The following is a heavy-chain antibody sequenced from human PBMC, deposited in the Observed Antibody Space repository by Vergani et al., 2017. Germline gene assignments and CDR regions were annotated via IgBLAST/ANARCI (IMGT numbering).Heavy chain of an antibody. V-gene: IGHV1-24*01. Sequence: QVQLVQSGAEVKKPGASMKVSCKVSGYSLTKLSIHWVRQAPGKGLEWMGGFAAGDGKPIYAQKFQGRVTMTEDTSTDTAYMVMSSLRFDDTGTYYCVTVRARLTYGGNELGWFDPWGQGTLLTVSS. D-gene: IGHD5-12*01. CDR2: FAAGDGKP. CDR1: GYSLTKLS. CDR3: VTVRARLTYGGNELGWFDP. J-gene: IGHJ5*02.